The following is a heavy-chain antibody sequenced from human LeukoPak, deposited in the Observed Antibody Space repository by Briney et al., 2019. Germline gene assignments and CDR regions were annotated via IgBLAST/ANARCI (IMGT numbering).Heavy chain of an antibody. D-gene: IGHD4-17*01. CDR2: INPNSGGT. CDR1: GYTFTGYY. V-gene: IGHV1-2*04. Sequence: ASVKVSCKASGYTFTGYYMHWVRQAPGQGLEWMGWINPNSGGTNYAQKFQGWVTMTRDTSISTAYMELSSLRSEDTAVYYCARVYYGDEKDYWGQGTLVTVSS. J-gene: IGHJ4*02. CDR3: ARVYYGDEKDY.